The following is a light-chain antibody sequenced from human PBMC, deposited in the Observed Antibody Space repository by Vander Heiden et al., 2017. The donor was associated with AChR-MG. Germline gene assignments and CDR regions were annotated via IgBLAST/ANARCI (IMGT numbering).Light chain of an antibody. J-gene: IGLJ1*01. CDR2: GNA. V-gene: IGLV1-40*01. Sequence: QSVLPQPPSVSGAPGPTVTTPCTGSSSNLAAGYDVHWYQQRPGTAPKLLIYGNANRPSGVPDRFSASKSGTSASLAITGLQAEDEADYYCQSYDSRFYVFGTGTKVTVL. CDR3: QSYDSRFYV. CDR1: SSNLAAGYD.